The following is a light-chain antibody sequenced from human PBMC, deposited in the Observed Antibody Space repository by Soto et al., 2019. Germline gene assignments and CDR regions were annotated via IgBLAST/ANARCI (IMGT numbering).Light chain of an antibody. Sequence: SVLTQPASVSGSPGQSITISCTGTSSDVGNYNFVSWYQQHPGKAPKLMISEGGKRPSGVSDRFSGSKSGNTASLTISGLQAEDEADYYCCSYAGISTYVFGPGTKLTVL. J-gene: IGLJ1*01. CDR3: CSYAGISTYV. CDR2: EGG. V-gene: IGLV2-23*01. CDR1: SSDVGNYNF.